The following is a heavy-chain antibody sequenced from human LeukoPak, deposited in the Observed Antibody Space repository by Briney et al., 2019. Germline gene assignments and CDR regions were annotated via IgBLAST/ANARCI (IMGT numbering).Heavy chain of an antibody. Sequence: ASVKVSCKASGYTFTGYYMHWVRQAPGQGLEWMGWINPNSGGTNYAQKFQGRVTMTRDTSISTAYMELSRLRSDDTAVYYCARVLHSGYYLYDAFDIWGQGTMVAVSS. J-gene: IGHJ3*02. CDR3: ARVLHSGYYLYDAFDI. V-gene: IGHV1-2*02. CDR1: GYTFTGYY. D-gene: IGHD3-22*01. CDR2: INPNSGGT.